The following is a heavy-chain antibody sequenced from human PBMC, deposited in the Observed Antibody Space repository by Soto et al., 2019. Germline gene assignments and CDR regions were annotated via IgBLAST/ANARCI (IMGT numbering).Heavy chain of an antibody. Sequence: ASVKVSCKASGYTFTSYDINWVRQATGQGLEWMGWMNPNSGNTGYAQKFQGRVTMTRNTSISTAYMELSSLRSEDTALYYCAGGPRWQQLVHNWFDPWGQGTLVTVSS. CDR3: AGGPRWQQLVHNWFDP. CDR1: GYTFTSYD. V-gene: IGHV1-8*01. CDR2: MNPNSGNT. J-gene: IGHJ5*02. D-gene: IGHD6-13*01.